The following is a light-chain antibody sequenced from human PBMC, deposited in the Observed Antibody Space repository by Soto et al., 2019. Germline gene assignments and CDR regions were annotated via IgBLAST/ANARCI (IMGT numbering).Light chain of an antibody. Sequence: QAVVTQPPSVSGAPGQRVTISCTESSSNIGAGYDVHWYQQLPGTAPKLLIYANSNRPSGVPDRFSGSKSGTSASLAITGLQAEDEADYYCQSHDSSLSAWVFGGGTKLTVL. CDR2: ANS. V-gene: IGLV1-40*01. CDR3: QSHDSSLSAWV. CDR1: SSNIGAGYD. J-gene: IGLJ3*02.